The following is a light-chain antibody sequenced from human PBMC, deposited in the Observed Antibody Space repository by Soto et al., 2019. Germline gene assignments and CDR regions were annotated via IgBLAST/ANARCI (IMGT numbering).Light chain of an antibody. CDR1: QSIGAS. J-gene: IGKJ4*01. CDR3: QQYNSSPLT. Sequence: DIQMTQSPSTLYASVGDRVTITCRASQSIGASLAWFQQKPGKAPNLLIYKASSLESGVLSRFSGSGSGTEFTLTISTLQPDDFATYYCQQYNSSPLTFGGGTKVEIK. V-gene: IGKV1-5*03. CDR2: KAS.